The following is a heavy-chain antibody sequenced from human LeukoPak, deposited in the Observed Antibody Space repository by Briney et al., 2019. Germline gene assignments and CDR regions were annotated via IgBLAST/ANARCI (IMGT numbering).Heavy chain of an antibody. Sequence: GGSLRLTCEGSRSTFNTYTMNWVRQAPGKGLEWVSAINDSGDRTYYADSVKGRFTISRDNSKNTLYLQMNSLRAEDTAVYYCTNLNAERPDYWGQGTLVTVSS. J-gene: IGHJ4*02. D-gene: IGHD1-26*01. CDR2: INDSGDRT. CDR3: TNLNAERPDY. CDR1: RSTFNTYT. V-gene: IGHV3-23*01.